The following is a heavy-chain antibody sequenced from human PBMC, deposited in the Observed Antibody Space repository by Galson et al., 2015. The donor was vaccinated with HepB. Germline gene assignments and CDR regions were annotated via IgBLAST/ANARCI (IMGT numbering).Heavy chain of an antibody. V-gene: IGHV3-30-3*01. CDR2: ISYDGSNK. Sequence: SLRLSCAASGFTFSSYAMHWVRQAPGKGLEWVAVISYDGSNKYYADSVKGRFTISRDNSKNTLYLQMNSLRAEDTAVYYCARDYDILTGGGVPFDYWGQGTLVTVSS. J-gene: IGHJ4*02. CDR1: GFTFSSYA. CDR3: ARDYDILTGGGVPFDY. D-gene: IGHD3-9*01.